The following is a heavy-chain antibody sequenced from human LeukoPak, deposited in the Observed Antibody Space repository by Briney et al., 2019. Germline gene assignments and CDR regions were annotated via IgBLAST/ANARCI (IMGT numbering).Heavy chain of an antibody. D-gene: IGHD3-10*01. J-gene: IGHJ4*02. CDR1: GGSISTYF. V-gene: IGHV4-4*07. CDR3: AREVIIRGVTHFDY. Sequence: PSETLSLTCTVSGGSISTYFWSWIRQPAGKGLEWIGRIYDSGTNYNPSLKSRVTMSADTSKNQFSLKLSPVTAADTAVYFCAREVIIRGVTHFDYWGQGALVTVSS. CDR2: IYDSGT.